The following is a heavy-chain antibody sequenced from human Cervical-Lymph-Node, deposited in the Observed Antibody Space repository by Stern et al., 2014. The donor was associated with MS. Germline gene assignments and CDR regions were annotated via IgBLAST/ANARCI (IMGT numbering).Heavy chain of an antibody. V-gene: IGHV3-33*01. CDR2: IWHDGSYR. CDR3: AREAWLQGHNFDY. J-gene: IGHJ4*02. CDR1: GFSFSNHV. D-gene: IGHD5-24*01. Sequence: VQLLESGGGAVQPGRSLTLSCSASGFSFSNHVMHWVRQAPGKGPEWVASIWHDGSYRFYGESVKGRFTLSRDNSKNSLNLQMNYLEAKDTAVYYCAREAWLQGHNFDYWGQGTLVTVSS.